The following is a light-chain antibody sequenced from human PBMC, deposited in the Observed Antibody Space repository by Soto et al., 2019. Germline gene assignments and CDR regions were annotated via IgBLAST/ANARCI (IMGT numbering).Light chain of an antibody. CDR1: QSVSNN. V-gene: IGKV3-15*01. Sequence: EIVMTQSPATLSVSPGERATLSCRASQSVSNNLAWYQQKPGQAPRLLIYHASTRATGIPARFSGSWSGTEFTLTISSLQSEDFAVYYCQQYNKWPLTFGGGTEVELK. CDR2: HAS. J-gene: IGKJ4*01. CDR3: QQYNKWPLT.